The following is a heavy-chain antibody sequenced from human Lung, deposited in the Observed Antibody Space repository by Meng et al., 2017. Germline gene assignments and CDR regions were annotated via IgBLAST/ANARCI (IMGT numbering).Heavy chain of an antibody. CDR1: GGIFSSFT. CDR3: ARGPSRTMDV. Sequence: QVQLVQSGAEVKKPGSSVKISCKASGGIFSSFTFNWVRQAPGQGLEWMGRITPILGTTDFAQRFQGRVTIAADKSTTTAYMELSSLRSDDTAVYYCARGPSRTMDVWGQGTTVTVSS. D-gene: IGHD2-2*01. CDR2: ITPILGTT. V-gene: IGHV1-69*08. J-gene: IGHJ6*02.